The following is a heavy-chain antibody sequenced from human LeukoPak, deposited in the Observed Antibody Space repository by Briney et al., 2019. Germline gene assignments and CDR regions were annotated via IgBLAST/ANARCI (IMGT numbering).Heavy chain of an antibody. CDR1: GYTFTHYA. CDR3: ARGDGSGSFYTDY. CDR2: INTNTGNP. D-gene: IGHD3-10*01. Sequence: ASVKVSCKASGYTFTHYAINWVRQAPGQGLEWMGWINTNTGNPTYAQGFTGRFVFSLDTSVSTAFLLISNVKAEDTAVYFCARGDGSGSFYTDYWGQGTLVTVSS. V-gene: IGHV7-4-1*02. J-gene: IGHJ4*02.